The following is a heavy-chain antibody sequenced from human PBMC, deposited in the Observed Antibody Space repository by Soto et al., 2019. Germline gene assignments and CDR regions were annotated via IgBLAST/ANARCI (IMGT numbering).Heavy chain of an antibody. V-gene: IGHV4-59*01. CDR2: IYYSGST. J-gene: IGHJ6*02. CDR3: ARDRIAAAGTNYYYYYGMDV. Sequence: KASETVSLTCTVSGGSISSYYWSWIRQPPGKGLEWIGYIYYSGSTNYNPSLKSRVTISVDTSKNQFSLKLSSVTAADTAVYYCARDRIAAAGTNYYYYYGMDVWGQGTTVTVSS. D-gene: IGHD6-13*01. CDR1: GGSISSYY.